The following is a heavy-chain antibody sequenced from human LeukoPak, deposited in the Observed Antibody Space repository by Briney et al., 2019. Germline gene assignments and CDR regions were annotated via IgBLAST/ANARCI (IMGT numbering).Heavy chain of an antibody. CDR3: AKDYGFGELSWGYYFDY. D-gene: IGHD3-10*01. Sequence: GGSLRLSCAASGFTSSSYAMSWVRQAPGKGLEWVSAISGSGGSTYYADSVKGRFTISRDNSKNTLYLQMNSLRAEDTAVYYCAKDYGFGELSWGYYFDYWGQGTLVTVSS. J-gene: IGHJ4*02. CDR2: ISGSGGST. CDR1: GFTSSSYA. V-gene: IGHV3-23*01.